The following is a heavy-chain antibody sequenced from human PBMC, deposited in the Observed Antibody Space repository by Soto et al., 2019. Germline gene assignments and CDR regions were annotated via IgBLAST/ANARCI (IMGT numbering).Heavy chain of an antibody. CDR1: GYSISSGYY. CDR2: IYHSGTT. CDR3: ARSLYTSSWYAGS. J-gene: IGHJ5*02. D-gene: IGHD6-13*01. V-gene: IGHV4-38-2*01. Sequence: SETLSLTCAVSGYSISSGYYWGWFRQPPGKGLEWIGSIYHSGTTYSNPSLKSRVTISIDTSKNQFSLRLGSVTAADTAVYFCARSLYTSSWYAGSWGQGTLVTVSS.